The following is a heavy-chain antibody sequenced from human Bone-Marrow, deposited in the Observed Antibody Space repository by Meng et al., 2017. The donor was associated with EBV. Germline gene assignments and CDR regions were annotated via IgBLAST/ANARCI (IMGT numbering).Heavy chain of an antibody. CDR2: LIPMSDAP. V-gene: IGHV1-69*01. J-gene: IGHJ4*02. Sequence: QGELVRSGAEVKKPGSSVKVSCKTLGGTFRSDAISWVRQAPGQGLEWMGGLIPMSDAPYYAQKFQGRVTITADESTSTHYMDLSGLRSEDTAVYYCASESGRGFTPDYWGQGTLVTVSS. D-gene: IGHD3-10*01. CDR1: GGTFRSDA. CDR3: ASESGRGFTPDY.